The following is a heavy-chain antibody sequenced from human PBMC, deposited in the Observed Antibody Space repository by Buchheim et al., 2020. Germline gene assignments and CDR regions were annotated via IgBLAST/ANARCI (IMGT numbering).Heavy chain of an antibody. Sequence: QVQLVESGGGVVQPGRSLRLSCAASGFTFSSYGMHWVRQAPGKGLEWVAVISYDGSNKYYADSVKGRFTISRDNSKNTLYLQMNSLRAEDTAVYYCAKAGYYDFWSGYRDQVWYFDLWGRGTL. J-gene: IGHJ2*01. CDR1: GFTFSSYG. CDR2: ISYDGSNK. D-gene: IGHD3-3*01. CDR3: AKAGYYDFWSGYRDQVWYFDL. V-gene: IGHV3-30*18.